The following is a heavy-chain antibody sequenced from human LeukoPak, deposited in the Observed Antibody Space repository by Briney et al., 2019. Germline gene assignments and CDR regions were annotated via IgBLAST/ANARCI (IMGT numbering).Heavy chain of an antibody. CDR1: GFTFSSYE. CDR3: ARKYCSSTSCLFDY. D-gene: IGHD2-2*01. J-gene: IGHJ4*02. V-gene: IGHV3-48*03. Sequence: GGSLRLSCAVSGFTFSSYEMNWVRQAPGKGLEWVSYISTSGSPIYYADSVKGRFTISRDNAKNSLYLQMNSLRAEDTAVYYCARKYCSSTSCLFDYWGQGTLVTVSS. CDR2: ISTSGSPI.